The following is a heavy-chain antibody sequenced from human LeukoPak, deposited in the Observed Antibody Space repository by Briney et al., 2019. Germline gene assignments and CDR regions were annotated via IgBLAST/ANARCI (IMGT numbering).Heavy chain of an antibody. V-gene: IGHV4-39*07. Sequence: TPSETLSLTCTVSGGSISSSSYYWGWLRQPPGKGLEWIGSIYYSGSTYYNPSLKSRVTISVDTSKEQFSLKVNSVAAADTAVYYCTRGAGWLIDYWGQGILVTVSS. CDR2: IYYSGST. J-gene: IGHJ4*02. D-gene: IGHD3-16*01. CDR3: TRGAGWLIDY. CDR1: GGSISSSSYY.